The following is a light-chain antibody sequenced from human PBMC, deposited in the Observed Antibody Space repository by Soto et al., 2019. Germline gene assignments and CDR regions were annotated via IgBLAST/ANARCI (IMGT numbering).Light chain of an antibody. CDR2: DSS. CDR1: QSVRNW. Sequence: DIQMTQSPSTLFASVGDRVTITCRASQSVRNWLAWYQQKPGRAPHLLIYDSSTLEPGVPSRFRGSGSGTEFTLTINGLQLDDFGTYYCQQYDGYSPQTFGQGTKVEIK. V-gene: IGKV1-5*01. CDR3: QQYDGYSPQT. J-gene: IGKJ1*01.